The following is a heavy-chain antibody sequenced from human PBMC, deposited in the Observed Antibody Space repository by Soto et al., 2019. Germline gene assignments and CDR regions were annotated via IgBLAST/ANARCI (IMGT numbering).Heavy chain of an antibody. CDR1: GFTFRNSA. D-gene: IGHD1-1*01. J-gene: IGHJ5*02. CDR3: AADRDPTDSYNWVGP. V-gene: IGHV1-58*02. Sequence: QMQLVQSGPEVKKPGTSVKVSCKASGFTFRNSAIQWVRQARGQRLEWIGWIVVGSGSTNYAQHFQERVTFTRDMSTGTAYMELSSLTSEDTAVYYCAADRDPTDSYNWVGPWGQGTLVTVSS. CDR2: IVVGSGST.